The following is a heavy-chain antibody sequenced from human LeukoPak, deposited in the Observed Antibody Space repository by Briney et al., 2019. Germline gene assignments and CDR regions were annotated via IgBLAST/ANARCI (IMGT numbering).Heavy chain of an antibody. V-gene: IGHV3-9*01. D-gene: IGHD1-1*01. CDR1: GFTFDDYA. CDR2: ISWNSGSI. CDR3: ARHTLWRFDY. J-gene: IGHJ4*02. Sequence: SLRLSCAASGFTFDDYAMHWVRQAPGRGLEWVSGISWNSGSIGYADSVKGRFTISRDNAKNLVYLQINSLRAEDTAVYFCARHTLWRFDYWGQGALVAVSS.